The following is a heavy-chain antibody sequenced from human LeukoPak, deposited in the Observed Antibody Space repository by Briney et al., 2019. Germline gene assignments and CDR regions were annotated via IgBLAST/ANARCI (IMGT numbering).Heavy chain of an antibody. CDR2: INPNSGGT. V-gene: IGHV1-2*02. CDR1: GYTFTGYY. D-gene: IGHD6-19*01. J-gene: IGHJ4*02. Sequence: GASVKVSCKASGYTFTGYYMHWVRQAPGQGLEWMGWINPNSGGTNYAQKFQGRVTMTRDTSISTAYMELSRLRSDDTAVYYCARDSSIAVAGTADYWGQGTLVTVSS. CDR3: ARDSSIAVAGTADY.